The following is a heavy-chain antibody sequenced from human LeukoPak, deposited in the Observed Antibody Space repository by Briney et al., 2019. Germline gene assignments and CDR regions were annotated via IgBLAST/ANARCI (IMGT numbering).Heavy chain of an antibody. Sequence: AASVKVSCKASGYTFTSYGISWVRQAPGQGLEWMGWISAYNGNTNYAQKLQGRVTMTTDTSTSTAYMELRSLRSDDTAVYYCARANYYGSGSYYYYHGMDVWGKGTTVTVSS. V-gene: IGHV1-18*04. D-gene: IGHD3-10*01. CDR1: GYTFTSYG. J-gene: IGHJ6*04. CDR3: ARANYYGSGSYYYYHGMDV. CDR2: ISAYNGNT.